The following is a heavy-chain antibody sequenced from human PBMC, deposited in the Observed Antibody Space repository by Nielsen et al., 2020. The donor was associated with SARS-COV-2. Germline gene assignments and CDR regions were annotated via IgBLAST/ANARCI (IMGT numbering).Heavy chain of an antibody. D-gene: IGHD2-2*01. Sequence: IRQPPGKGLEWVSSISSSSYIYYADSVKGRFTISRDNAKNSLYLQMNSLRAEDTAVYYCARDPAYIVVVGYYYYGMDVWGQGTTVTVSS. CDR2: ISSSSYI. J-gene: IGHJ6*02. CDR3: ARDPAYIVVVGYYYYGMDV. V-gene: IGHV3-69-1*01.